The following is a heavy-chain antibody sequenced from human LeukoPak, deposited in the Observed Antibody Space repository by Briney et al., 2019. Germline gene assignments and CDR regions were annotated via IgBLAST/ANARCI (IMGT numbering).Heavy chain of an antibody. CDR2: IAHHGNNK. D-gene: IGHD2-8*02. CDR3: AKDGSWSCTD. Sequence: GGSLRLSCAASGFTFSSYAMSWVRQGPGKGLEWVAYIAHHGNNKYYADSVKGRFTISRDNSKRTLYLQMNSLRADDTAVYYCAKDGSWSCTDWGQGTLVTVSS. CDR1: GFTFSSYA. V-gene: IGHV3-30*02. J-gene: IGHJ4*02.